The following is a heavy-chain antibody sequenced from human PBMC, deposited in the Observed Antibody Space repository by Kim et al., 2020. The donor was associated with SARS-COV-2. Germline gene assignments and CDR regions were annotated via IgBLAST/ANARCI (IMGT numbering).Heavy chain of an antibody. J-gene: IGHJ4*01. V-gene: IGHV3-9*01. D-gene: IGHD2-8*02. CDR1: GFTFDNYA. CDR2: ISCSGGTR. CDR3: TDDDAGGLGH. Sequence: GGSLRLSCAASGFTFDNYAMHWIRQPPGKALEWVSGISCSGGTRYYGSAMERRFTISGNNTNNSLHQQMSRTTADTAAFYCSTDDDAGGLGHSAHGTQV.